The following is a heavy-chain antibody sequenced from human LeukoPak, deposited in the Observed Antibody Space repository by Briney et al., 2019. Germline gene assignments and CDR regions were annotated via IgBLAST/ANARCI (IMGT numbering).Heavy chain of an antibody. CDR1: GFTFSSYA. CDR3: ARTTSVSYVGDAFDI. D-gene: IGHD1-26*01. Sequence: GGSLRLSCAASGFTFSSYAMSWVRQAPGKGLEWVSAISSSGGSTYYADSVKGRFTISRDNAKNTLYLQMNSLRAEDTAVYYCARTTSVSYVGDAFDIWGQGTMVTVSS. CDR2: ISSSGGST. V-gene: IGHV3-23*01. J-gene: IGHJ3*02.